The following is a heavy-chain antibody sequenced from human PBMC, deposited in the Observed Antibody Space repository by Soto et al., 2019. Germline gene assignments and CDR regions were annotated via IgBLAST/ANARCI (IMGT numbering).Heavy chain of an antibody. V-gene: IGHV1-18*01. CDR2: ISGLNGNT. J-gene: IGHJ4*02. Sequence: QVHLVQSGVEVKKPGASVKVSCKASGYSFSTYGISWVRQAPGQGLEWMGWISGLNGNTNYAQNLQGRVTMTTDTSTSTAYMELRSLGLDDTAMYYCARDLFGEDGAGYFDYRGQGTLVSVSS. CDR1: GYSFSTYG. D-gene: IGHD3-10*01. CDR3: ARDLFGEDGAGYFDY.